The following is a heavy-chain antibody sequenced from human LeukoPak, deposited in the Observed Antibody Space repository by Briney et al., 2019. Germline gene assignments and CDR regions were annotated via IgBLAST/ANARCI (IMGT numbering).Heavy chain of an antibody. CDR2: ISSSGSTI. J-gene: IGHJ6*04. CDR1: GFTLSSYE. D-gene: IGHD3-10*02. CDR3: AELGITMIGGV. V-gene: IGHV3-48*03. Sequence: GGSLRLSCAASGFTLSSYEMNWVRQAPGKGLEWVSYISSSGSTIYYADSVKGRFTISRDSAKNSLYLQMNSLRAEDTAVYYCAELGITMIGGVWGKGTTVTISS.